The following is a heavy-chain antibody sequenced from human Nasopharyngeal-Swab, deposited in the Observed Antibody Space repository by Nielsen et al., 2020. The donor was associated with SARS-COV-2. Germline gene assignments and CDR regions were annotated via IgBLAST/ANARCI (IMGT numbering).Heavy chain of an antibody. V-gene: IGHV4-31*03. CDR2: IYYSGST. Sequence: SETLSLTCTVSGGSISSGGYYWSWIRQHPGKGLEWIGYIYYSGSTYYSPSLKSRVTISVDTSKNQFSLKLSSVTAADTAVYYCARDQAGATWAPGAFDIWGQGTMVTVSS. CDR1: GGSISSGGYY. D-gene: IGHD1-26*01. CDR3: ARDQAGATWAPGAFDI. J-gene: IGHJ3*02.